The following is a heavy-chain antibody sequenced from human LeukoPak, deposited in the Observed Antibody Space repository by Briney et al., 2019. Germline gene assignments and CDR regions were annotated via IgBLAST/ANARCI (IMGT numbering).Heavy chain of an antibody. D-gene: IGHD3-9*01. V-gene: IGHV3-48*01. CDR3: AGDLRYFDHALDY. CDR1: GFTFSSYS. Sequence: GGSLRLSCAASGFTFSSYSMNWVRQAPGKGLEWVSYISSSSSTIYYADSVKGRFTISRDNAKNSLYLQMNSLRAEDTAVYYCAGDLRYFDHALDYWGQGTLVTVSS. CDR2: ISSSSSTI. J-gene: IGHJ4*02.